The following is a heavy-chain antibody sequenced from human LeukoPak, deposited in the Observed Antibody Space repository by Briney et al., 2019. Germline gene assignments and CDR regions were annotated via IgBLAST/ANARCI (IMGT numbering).Heavy chain of an antibody. J-gene: IGHJ4*02. V-gene: IGHV4-61*02. CDR1: GGSINSGSHY. CDR3: ARTRIGSLWFGELFDY. D-gene: IGHD3-10*01. CDR2: IYPSGGTT. Sequence: SETLSLTCTVSGGSINSGSHYWSWIRQPAGKGLEWIGRIYPSGGTTNYNPSLKSRVTISVDTSKNQFSLKLTSVTAADTAVYYCARTRIGSLWFGELFDYWGQGTLVTVSS.